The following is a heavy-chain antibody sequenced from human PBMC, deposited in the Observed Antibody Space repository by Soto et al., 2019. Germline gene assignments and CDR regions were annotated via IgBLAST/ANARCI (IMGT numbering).Heavy chain of an antibody. D-gene: IGHD6-13*01. CDR1: GGPIINGDSY. Sequence: QVQLQESGPGLVKPSQTLSLTCTVSGGPIINGDSYLNWIRQHPEKGLEWMGYINYRGTTNYNPALESRILISIDTSRNQFSLRLTSVTAADTAVYYGARDAPGAAPYWGQGTLVTVSS. CDR2: INYRGTT. J-gene: IGHJ4*02. V-gene: IGHV4-31*03. CDR3: ARDAPGAAPY.